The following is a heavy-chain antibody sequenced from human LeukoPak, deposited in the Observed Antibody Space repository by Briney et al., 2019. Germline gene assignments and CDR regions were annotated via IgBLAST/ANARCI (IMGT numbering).Heavy chain of an antibody. J-gene: IGHJ6*02. CDR3: AKGVDILSDYYYYYGMDV. CDR2: IIPIFGTA. V-gene: IGHV1-69*13. CDR1: GGTFSSYA. D-gene: IGHD3-3*01. Sequence: ASVKVSCKASGGTFSSYAISWVRQAPGQGLEWMGGIIPIFGTANYAQKFQGRVTITADESTSTAYMELSSLRSEDTAVYYCAKGVDILSDYYYYYGMDVWGQGTTVTVSS.